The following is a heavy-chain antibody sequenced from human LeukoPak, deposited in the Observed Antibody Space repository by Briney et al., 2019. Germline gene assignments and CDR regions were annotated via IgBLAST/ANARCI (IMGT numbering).Heavy chain of an antibody. V-gene: IGHV3-21*01. D-gene: IGHD3-10*02. CDR2: ISRTSTYI. Sequence: PGGSLRLPCAASGFTLSYFGMNWVRQVPGKGLEWVSSISRTSTYIYYTDSVKGRFTISRDNAKNSLYLQMNSLRAEDTAVYYCAELGITMIGGVWGKGITVTISS. CDR3: AELGITMIGGV. J-gene: IGHJ6*04. CDR1: GFTLSYFG.